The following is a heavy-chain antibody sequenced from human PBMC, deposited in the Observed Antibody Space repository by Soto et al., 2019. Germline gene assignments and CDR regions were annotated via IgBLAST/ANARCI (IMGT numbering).Heavy chain of an antibody. CDR2: IYYSGST. V-gene: IGHV4-39*01. J-gene: IGHJ4*02. CDR1: GGSISSSSYY. Sequence: QLQLQESGPGLVKPSETQSLTCTVSGGSISSSSYYWGWIRQPPGKGLEWIGSIYYSGSTYYNPSLKSRVTISVDTSKNQFSLKLSSVTAADTAVYYCASLYSSSWYVEYYFDYWGQGTLVTVSS. D-gene: IGHD6-13*01. CDR3: ASLYSSSWYVEYYFDY.